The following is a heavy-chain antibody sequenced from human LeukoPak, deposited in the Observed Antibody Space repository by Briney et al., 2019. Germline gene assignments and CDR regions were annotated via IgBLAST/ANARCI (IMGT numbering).Heavy chain of an antibody. V-gene: IGHV1-46*01. CDR2: INPSGGST. Sequence: GASVTVSFKASGYTSTSYYMHWVRQAPGQGLEWMGIINPSGGSTSYAQKFQGRVTMTRDTSTSTVYMELSSLRSDDTAVYYCARDNGFKNRYQLPFDYWGQGTLVTVSS. CDR1: GYTSTSYY. D-gene: IGHD2-2*01. J-gene: IGHJ4*02. CDR3: ARDNGFKNRYQLPFDY.